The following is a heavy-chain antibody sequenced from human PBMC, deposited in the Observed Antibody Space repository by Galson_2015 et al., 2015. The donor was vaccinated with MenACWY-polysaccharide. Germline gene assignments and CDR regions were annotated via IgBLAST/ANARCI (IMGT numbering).Heavy chain of an antibody. V-gene: IGHV3-33*01. CDR2: IQYDGSQK. J-gene: IGHJ3*01. CDR1: GLKFRGSG. Sequence: SLRLSCAASGLKFRGSGMHWVRQAPGKGLEWVAVIQYDGSQKQYIDSVKGRFTISRDNSKNTLYLEMNSLRAEDTAVYYCAREGSRIVFHAFDVWGQGTMVIVSS. CDR3: AREGSRIVFHAFDV. D-gene: IGHD2-15*01.